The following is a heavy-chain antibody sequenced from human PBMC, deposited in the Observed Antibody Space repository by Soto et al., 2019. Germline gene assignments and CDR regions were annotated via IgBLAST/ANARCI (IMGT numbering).Heavy chain of an antibody. V-gene: IGHV1-2*04. CDR1: GYTFTGYY. J-gene: IGHJ5*02. D-gene: IGHD6-13*01. CDR2: INPNSGRT. Sequence: ASVKVCCKASGYTFTGYYMHWVRQAPGQGLVWMGWINPNSGRTNYAQKFQGWVTITRDTSISTAYMELSRLRSDYTALYYCARASEAAGTKGLRSNWFDPWGQGTLVTVSS. CDR3: ARASEAAGTKGLRSNWFDP.